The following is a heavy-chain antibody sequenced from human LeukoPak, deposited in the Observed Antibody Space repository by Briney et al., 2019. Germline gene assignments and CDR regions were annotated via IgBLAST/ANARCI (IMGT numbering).Heavy chain of an antibody. CDR3: AKGGRLRPDY. CDR1: GFTFSSHW. CDR2: INIDGSST. D-gene: IGHD3-16*01. Sequence: GGSLRLSCAASGFTFSSHWMHWVRQAPGQGLVWVSRINIDGSSTTYADSVKGRFTISRDNAKNTLYLQMNSLRAEDTAMHYCAKGGRLRPDYWGQGTLVTVSS. V-gene: IGHV3-74*01. J-gene: IGHJ4*02.